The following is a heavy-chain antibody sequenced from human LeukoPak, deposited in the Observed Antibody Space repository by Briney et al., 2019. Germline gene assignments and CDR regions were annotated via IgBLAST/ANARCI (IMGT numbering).Heavy chain of an antibody. CDR1: GFTFSSYA. J-gene: IGHJ6*03. CDR3: AKAPTYSSGLWGYYYYMDV. Sequence: GRSLRLSCAASGFTFSSYAMHWVRQAPGKGLEWVAFIRYDGSNKNYADSVKGRFTISRDNSKNTLYLQMNSLRAEDTAVYYCAKAPTYSSGLWGYYYYMDVWGKGTTVTISS. V-gene: IGHV3-30*02. CDR2: IRYDGSNK. D-gene: IGHD6-19*01.